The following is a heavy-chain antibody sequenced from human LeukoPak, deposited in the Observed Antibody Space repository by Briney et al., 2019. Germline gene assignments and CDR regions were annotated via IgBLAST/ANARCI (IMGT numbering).Heavy chain of an antibody. Sequence: GGSLRLSCAASGFTFSSYSMNWVRQAPGKGLEWVSYISSSSSTIYYADSVKGRFTISRDNAKNSLYLQMNSLRAEDTAVYYCAREISGSYYGSGSYDYWGQGTLVTVSS. CDR1: GFTFSSYS. J-gene: IGHJ4*02. CDR2: ISSSSSTI. CDR3: AREISGSYYGSGSYDY. D-gene: IGHD3-10*01. V-gene: IGHV3-48*04.